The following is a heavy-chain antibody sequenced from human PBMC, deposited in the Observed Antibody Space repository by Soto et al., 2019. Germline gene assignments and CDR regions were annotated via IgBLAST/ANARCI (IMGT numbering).Heavy chain of an antibody. D-gene: IGHD3-10*01. CDR3: AKEAGDH. Sequence: QMQLVQSGAEAKERGSSVKISCKTSGGTFNTYALTWVRQAPGQGLEWIGGIIPIFGIKNVAQRFQGRVTSSADESLTTAYMEMTSLRSDDTAVYYCAKEAGDHWGQGTLVTVSS. CDR2: IIPIFGIK. V-gene: IGHV1-69*01. J-gene: IGHJ4*02. CDR1: GGTFNTYA.